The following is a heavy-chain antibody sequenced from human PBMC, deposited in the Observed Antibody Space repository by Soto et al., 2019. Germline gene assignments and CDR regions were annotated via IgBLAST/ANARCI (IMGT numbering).Heavy chain of an antibody. J-gene: IGHJ4*01. CDR1: GFTFSSYW. D-gene: IGHD3-16*01. CDR3: AREKFGGSFDY. V-gene: IGHV3-74*01. Sequence: GGSLRLSCAASGFTFSSYWLHWVRQTPGKGLVWVSRINGDGSNTIYADSVKGRITISRDNAKNTLFLQMNTLRAEDTAVYYCAREKFGGSFDYWGHGTLVTVSS. CDR2: INGDGSNT.